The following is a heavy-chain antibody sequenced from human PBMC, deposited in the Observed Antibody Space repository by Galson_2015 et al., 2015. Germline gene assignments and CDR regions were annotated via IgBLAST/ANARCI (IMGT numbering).Heavy chain of an antibody. D-gene: IGHD2-2*01. CDR1: GGTFSSYA. J-gene: IGHJ6*03. V-gene: IGHV1-69*13. Sequence: SVKVSCKASGGTFSSYAISWVRQAPGQGLEWMGGIIPIFGTANYAQKFQGRVTITADESTSTAYMELSSLRSEDTAVYYCAIRELNMYQLLGFYYYMDVWGKGTTVTVSS. CDR2: IIPIFGTA. CDR3: AIRELNMYQLLGFYYYMDV.